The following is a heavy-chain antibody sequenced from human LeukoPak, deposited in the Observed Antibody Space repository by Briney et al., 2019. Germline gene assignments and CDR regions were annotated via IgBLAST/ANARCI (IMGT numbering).Heavy chain of an antibody. V-gene: IGHV4-34*01. J-gene: IGHJ3*02. CDR2: INHSGGT. CDR3: ARKEVWGSYRDAFDI. Sequence: SETLSLTCAVYGGSFSGYYWSWIRQPPGKGLEWIGEINHSGGTNYNPSLKSRVTIPVDTSKNQFSLKLSSVTAADTAVYYCARKEVWGSYRDAFDIWGQGTMVTVSS. CDR1: GGSFSGYY. D-gene: IGHD3-16*02.